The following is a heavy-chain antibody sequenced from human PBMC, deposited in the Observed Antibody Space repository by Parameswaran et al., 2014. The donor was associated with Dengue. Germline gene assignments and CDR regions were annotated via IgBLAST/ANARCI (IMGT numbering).Heavy chain of an antibody. D-gene: IGHD3-3*01. CDR3: ARIHGTIFGVVFYYYYMDV. CDR2: IFSNDEK. V-gene: IGHV2-26*01. J-gene: IGHJ6*03. Sequence: PGKALEWLAHIFSNDEKSYSTSLKSRLTISKDTSKSQVVLTMTNMDPVDTATYYCARIHGTIFGVVFYYYYMDVWGKGTTVTVSS.